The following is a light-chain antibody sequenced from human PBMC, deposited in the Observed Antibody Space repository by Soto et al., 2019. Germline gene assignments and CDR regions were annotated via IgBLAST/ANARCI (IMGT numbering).Light chain of an antibody. CDR3: LVYYGGGI. CDR1: VGAVTSAFY. CDR2: DTS. V-gene: IGLV7-43*01. Sequence: QAVVTQEPSLTVSPGGTVTLTCASSVGAVTSAFYPNWFQQKPGQPPRTLIYDTSRKRSWTPARFSGSLLGGKAALTLSGAQPEDEADYYCLVYYGGGIFGGGTKLTVL. J-gene: IGLJ2*01.